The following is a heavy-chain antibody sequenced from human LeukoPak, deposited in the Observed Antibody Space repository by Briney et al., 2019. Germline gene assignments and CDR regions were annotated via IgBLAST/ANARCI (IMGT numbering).Heavy chain of an antibody. V-gene: IGHV1-8*01. Sequence: ASVKVSCKASGYTFTSYDINWVRQATGQGLEWMGWMNPNSGNTGYAQKFQGRVTMTRNTSISTVYMELSSLRSEDTAVYYCARRGAVAGTNGYWGQGTLVTVSS. CDR1: GYTFTSYD. CDR3: ARRGAVAGTNGY. D-gene: IGHD6-19*01. CDR2: MNPNSGNT. J-gene: IGHJ4*02.